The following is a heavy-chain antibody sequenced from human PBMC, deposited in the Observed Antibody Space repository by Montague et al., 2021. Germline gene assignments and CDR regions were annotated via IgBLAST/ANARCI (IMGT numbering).Heavy chain of an antibody. V-gene: IGHV4-34*01. CDR3: ASHSVGFESYYNGLDV. D-gene: IGHD3-10*01. CDR1: GGSFNAYY. Sequence: SETLSLTCAVYGGSFNAYYWSWIRQSPGKGLEWIGEIHHRGSIYYDPTTDYNPSLQSRVTIAVDASKNQFSLRLRSVTAADTAVYYCASHSVGFESYYNGLDVWGRGTPVIVSS. CDR2: IHHRGSIYYDPTT. J-gene: IGHJ6*02.